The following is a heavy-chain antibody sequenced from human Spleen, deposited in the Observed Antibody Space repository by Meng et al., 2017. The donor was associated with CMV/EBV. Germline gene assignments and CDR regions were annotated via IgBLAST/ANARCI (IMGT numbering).Heavy chain of an antibody. J-gene: IGHJ4*02. CDR3: ARGPYGPVPAAMEIDY. V-gene: IGHV3-30*04. CDR2: ISYDGSNR. CDR1: FTFSTFYA. D-gene: IGHD2-2*01. Sequence: FTFSTFYAMHWVRQAPGTGLDWVAVISYDGSNRYYADSVKGRFTISRDNSQNTLYLHINSLRAEDTAVYYCARGPYGPVPAAMEIDYWGQGTLVTVSS.